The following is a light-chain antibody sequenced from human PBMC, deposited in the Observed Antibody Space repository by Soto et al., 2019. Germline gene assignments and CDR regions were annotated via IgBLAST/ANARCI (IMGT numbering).Light chain of an antibody. CDR2: GAS. J-gene: IGKJ4*01. CDR3: QQYGSSPRVT. Sequence: EIVLTQSPGTLSLTTGESATLSCRASQSVSSSYLAWYQQKPGQAPRLLIYGASSRATGIPDRFSGSGSGTDFTLTISRLEPVDFAVYYCQQYGSSPRVTFGGGTKVEIK. CDR1: QSVSSSY. V-gene: IGKV3-20*01.